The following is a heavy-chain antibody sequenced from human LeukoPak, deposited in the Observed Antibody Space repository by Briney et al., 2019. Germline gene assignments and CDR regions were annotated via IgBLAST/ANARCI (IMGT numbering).Heavy chain of an antibody. D-gene: IGHD6-13*01. CDR3: ARGRIAAAGN. CDR1: GGSFSGYY. V-gene: IGHV4-34*01. CDR2: INHSGST. J-gene: IGHJ4*02. Sequence: SETLSLTCAVYGGSFSGYYWSWIRQPPGKGLEWIGEINHSGSTNYNPSLKSRVTISVDTSKNQFSLKLSSVTAADTAVYYCARGRIAAAGNWGQGTPVTVSS.